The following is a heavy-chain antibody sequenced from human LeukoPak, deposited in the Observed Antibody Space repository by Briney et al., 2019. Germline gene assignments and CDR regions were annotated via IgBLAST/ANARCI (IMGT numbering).Heavy chain of an antibody. Sequence: GGSLRLSCAASGFSVSDAWMHWMRQAPGKGLEWGGRIRRESHGGTTDYAAPVKGRFTISRDDSKNTLYLQMNSLQPEDTALYYCTTDYGGGQGTLVTVSS. D-gene: IGHD4-17*01. CDR2: IRRESHGGTT. V-gene: IGHV3-15*01. CDR3: TTDYG. J-gene: IGHJ4*02. CDR1: GFSVSDAW.